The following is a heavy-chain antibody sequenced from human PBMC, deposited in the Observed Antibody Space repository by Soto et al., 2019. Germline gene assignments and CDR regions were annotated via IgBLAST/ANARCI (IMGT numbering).Heavy chain of an antibody. D-gene: IGHD4-17*01. V-gene: IGHV1-8*01. CDR3: ARSVTTFGGYYYYYYYYMYV. CDR2: MNPNSGNT. J-gene: IGHJ6*03. Sequence: QVQLVQSGAEVKKPGASVKVSCKASGYTFTSYDINWVRQATGQGREWMGWMNPNSGNTGYAQKFQSRVTMTRNTSISTAYMELSSLRSDDTALYYCARSVTTFGGYYYYYYYYMYVWGKGTTVTVSS. CDR1: GYTFTSYD.